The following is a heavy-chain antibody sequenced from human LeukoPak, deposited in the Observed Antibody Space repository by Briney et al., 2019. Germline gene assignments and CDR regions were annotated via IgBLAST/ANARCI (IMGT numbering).Heavy chain of an antibody. J-gene: IGHJ4*02. Sequence: PSGTLSLTCAVSGGSISSSNWWSWVRQPPGKGLEWIGEIYHSGSTNYNPSLKSRVTISVDKSKNQFSLQLNSVTPEDTAVYYCARVSTWFGELLEIIGYWGQGTLVTVSS. CDR2: IYHSGST. D-gene: IGHD3-10*01. CDR1: GGSISSSNW. V-gene: IGHV4-4*02. CDR3: ARVSTWFGELLEIIGY.